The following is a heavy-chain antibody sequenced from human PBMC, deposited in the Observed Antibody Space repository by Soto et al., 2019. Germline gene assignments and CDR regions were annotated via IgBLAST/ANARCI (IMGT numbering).Heavy chain of an antibody. CDR1: GFSLSTSGVG. Sequence: QITLKESGPTLVKPTQTLTLTCTFSGFSLSTSGVGVGWIRQPPGKALEWLALIYWDDDKRYSPSLKSRLTSTKDGTKNEVVLPMTHMDPVDTATYYCAHRPPYCRDGSSYSGFDYWGQGTLVTVSS. D-gene: IGHD2-15*01. J-gene: IGHJ4*02. V-gene: IGHV2-5*02. CDR3: AHRPPYCRDGSSYSGFDY. CDR2: IYWDDDK.